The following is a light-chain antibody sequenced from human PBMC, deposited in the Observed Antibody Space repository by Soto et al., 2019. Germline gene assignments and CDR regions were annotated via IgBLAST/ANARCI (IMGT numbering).Light chain of an antibody. Sequence: QSVLTQPASVSGSPGQSITISCTGTSSDVGSYNLVSWYQQHPGKAPQLLIYYVDHRPSGVSSRFSGSKSGNTASLTISGLQAEDEGDYYCCSYADGSIYFFGTGTKVTVL. CDR1: SSDVGSYNL. J-gene: IGLJ1*01. V-gene: IGLV2-23*02. CDR3: CSYADGSIYF. CDR2: YVD.